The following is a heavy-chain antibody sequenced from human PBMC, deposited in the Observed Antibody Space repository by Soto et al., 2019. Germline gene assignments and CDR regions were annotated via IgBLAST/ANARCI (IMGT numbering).Heavy chain of an antibody. CDR3: ARAGNGEDY. V-gene: IGHV4-34*01. J-gene: IGHJ4*02. Sequence: TSETLSLTCAVYGGSFSGYYWSWIRQPPGKGLEWIGEINHSGSTNYNPSLKSRVTISVDTSKNQFSLKLSSVTAADTAVYYCARAGNGEDYWGQGTLVTVSS. D-gene: IGHD3-10*01. CDR1: GGSFSGYY. CDR2: INHSGST.